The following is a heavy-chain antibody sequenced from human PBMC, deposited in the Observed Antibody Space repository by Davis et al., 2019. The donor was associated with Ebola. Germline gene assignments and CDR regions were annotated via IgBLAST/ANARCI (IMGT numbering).Heavy chain of an antibody. V-gene: IGHV3-21*06. CDR3: TREDNSGWGSFDY. CDR2: ISHTGSYI. Sequence: GGSLRLSCEASGFIFSSYAMNWVRQAPGKGLEWVSSISHTGSYIHYGDSVKGRFTISRDNAKNSVYLQINSLRAEDTAVYYCTREDNSGWGSFDYWGQGALVTVS. J-gene: IGHJ4*02. CDR1: GFIFSSYA. D-gene: IGHD5-12*01.